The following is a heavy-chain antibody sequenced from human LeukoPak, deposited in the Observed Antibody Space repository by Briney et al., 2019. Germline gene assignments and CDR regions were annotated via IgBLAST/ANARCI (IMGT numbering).Heavy chain of an antibody. J-gene: IGHJ3*02. Sequence: PGGSLRLSCAASGFTFSSYSMNWVRQAPGKGLEWVSSISSSSSYIYYADSVKGRFTISRDNAKNSLYLQMNSLRAEDTAVYYCARDRSGAGGRKRYVKDAFDIWGQGTMVTVSS. CDR3: ARDRSGAGGRKRYVKDAFDI. CDR1: GFTFSSYS. V-gene: IGHV3-21*01. D-gene: IGHD3-16*01. CDR2: ISSSSSYI.